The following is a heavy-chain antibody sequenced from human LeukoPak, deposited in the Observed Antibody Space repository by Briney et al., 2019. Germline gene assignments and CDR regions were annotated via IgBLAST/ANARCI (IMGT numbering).Heavy chain of an antibody. CDR1: GGSISSGGYY. Sequence: PSRTLSLTCAVSGGSISSGGYYWRWLRQPPGKGVEWIGYIYHSGSTYYNPSLKSRVTISVDRSKNQFSLKLSSVTAADTAVYYCARETRSRFLEWLLLDYWGQGTLVTVSS. V-gene: IGHV4-30-2*01. CDR3: ARETRSRFLEWLLLDY. D-gene: IGHD3-3*01. J-gene: IGHJ4*02. CDR2: IYHSGST.